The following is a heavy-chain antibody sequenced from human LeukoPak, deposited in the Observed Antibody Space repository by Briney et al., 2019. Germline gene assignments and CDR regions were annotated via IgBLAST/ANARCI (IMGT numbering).Heavy chain of an antibody. CDR2: INHSGST. CDR1: GGSFSGYY. CDR3: ARVVAGLRGAFDI. D-gene: IGHD6-19*01. J-gene: IGHJ3*02. Sequence: SETLSLTCAVYGGSFSGYYWTWIRQPPGKGPEWIGEINHSGSTKYNPSLKSRVTISVDKSKNQLSLKVTSVTAADTAVYYCARVVAGLRGAFDIWGQGTMVTVSS. V-gene: IGHV4-34*01.